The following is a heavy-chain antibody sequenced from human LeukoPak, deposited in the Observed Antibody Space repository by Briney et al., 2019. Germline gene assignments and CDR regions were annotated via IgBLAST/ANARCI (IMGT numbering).Heavy chain of an antibody. CDR2: MNPNSGNT. CDR1: GYTFTSYD. CDR3: ARDYYYDSSGYYRASGD. J-gene: IGHJ4*02. D-gene: IGHD3-22*01. V-gene: IGHV1-8*01. Sequence: ASVKVSCKASGYTFTSYDINWVRQATGQGLEWMGWMNPNSGNTGYAQKFQGRVTMTRNTSISTAYMELSSLRSEDTAVYYCARDYYYDSSGYYRASGDWGQGTLVTVSS.